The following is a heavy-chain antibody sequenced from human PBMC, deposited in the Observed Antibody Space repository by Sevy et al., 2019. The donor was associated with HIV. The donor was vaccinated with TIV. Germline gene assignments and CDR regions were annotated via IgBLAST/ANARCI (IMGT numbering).Heavy chain of an antibody. Sequence: GGSLRLSCTASGFSFGDYAMNWVRQAPGKGLEWVAFLKNKARGGTLDHAASVKGRFTISRDDSKSIVYLQMNDLRTEETVVYYCTAWKWAQAIFDYWGQGTLVTVSS. CDR3: TAWKWAQAIFDY. CDR1: GFSFGDYA. J-gene: IGHJ4*02. CDR2: LKNKARGGTL. D-gene: IGHD1-26*01. V-gene: IGHV3-49*04.